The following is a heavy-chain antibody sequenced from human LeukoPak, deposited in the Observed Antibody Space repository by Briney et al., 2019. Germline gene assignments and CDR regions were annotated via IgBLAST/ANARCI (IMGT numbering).Heavy chain of an antibody. CDR1: GDSISSYY. D-gene: IGHD5-18*01. J-gene: IGHJ4*02. Sequence: PSETLSLTCTVSGDSISSYYWSWIRQPPGKGLEWIGYIYYSGSTNYNPSLKSRVTISVDTSKNQFSLKLSSVTAADTAVYYCARDGYIYGTDYRGQGTLVTVSS. CDR3: ARDGYIYGTDY. CDR2: IYYSGST. V-gene: IGHV4-59*01.